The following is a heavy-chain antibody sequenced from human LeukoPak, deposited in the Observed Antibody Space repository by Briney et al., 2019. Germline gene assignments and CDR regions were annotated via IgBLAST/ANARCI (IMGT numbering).Heavy chain of an antibody. Sequence: SETLSLTCAVYGGSFSGYYWSWIRQPPGKGLEWIGEINHSGSTNYNPSLKSRVTISVDTSKNQFSLKLSSVTAADTAVYYCAREQQLTSIDYWGQGTLVTVSS. D-gene: IGHD6-13*01. CDR1: GGSFSGYY. CDR3: AREQQLTSIDY. V-gene: IGHV4-34*01. CDR2: INHSGST. J-gene: IGHJ4*02.